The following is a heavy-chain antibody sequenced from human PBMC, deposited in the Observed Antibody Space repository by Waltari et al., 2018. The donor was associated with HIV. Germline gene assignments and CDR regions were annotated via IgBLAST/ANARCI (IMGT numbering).Heavy chain of an antibody. D-gene: IGHD4-17*01. CDR1: GFPFGDYA. CDR3: TRGTFTVTYYFDY. CDR2: IRSKAYGGTT. Sequence: EVQLGESGGGLVQHGRSLRLSCATSGFPFGDYAMSWFRQAPGKGVEWVGFIRSKAYGGTTQYAASVKGRFTISRDDSKSIAYLQMNSLKTEDTALYYCTRGTFTVTYYFDYWGRGTLVTVSS. V-gene: IGHV3-49*03. J-gene: IGHJ4*02.